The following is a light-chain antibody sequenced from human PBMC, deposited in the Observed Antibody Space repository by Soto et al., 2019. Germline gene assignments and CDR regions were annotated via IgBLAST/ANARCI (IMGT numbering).Light chain of an antibody. CDR3: SSYTSRAVV. CDR1: SSDVGGYNY. J-gene: IGLJ2*01. CDR2: DVS. Sequence: QSALTQPASVSGSPGQSITISCTGTSSDVGGYNYVSWYQQHPGKAPKLMIYDVSNRPSGVSNRFSGSKSGNTASLTISGRQAEDEADYYCSSYTSRAVVFGGGTQLTVL. V-gene: IGLV2-14*01.